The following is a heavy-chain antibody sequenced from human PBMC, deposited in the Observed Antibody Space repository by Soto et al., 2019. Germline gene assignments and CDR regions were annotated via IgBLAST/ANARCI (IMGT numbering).Heavy chain of an antibody. Sequence: GGSRRLSCAASGFTFEDYAMHWVRQAPGKGMEWVSGISWNSGSIGYADSVKGRFTISRDNAKNSLYLQMNSLRAEDTALYYCANDSMGIAAVGIFDYWGQGT. CDR2: ISWNSGSI. CDR1: GFTFEDYA. V-gene: IGHV3-9*01. CDR3: ANDSMGIAAVGIFDY. J-gene: IGHJ4*02. D-gene: IGHD6-13*01.